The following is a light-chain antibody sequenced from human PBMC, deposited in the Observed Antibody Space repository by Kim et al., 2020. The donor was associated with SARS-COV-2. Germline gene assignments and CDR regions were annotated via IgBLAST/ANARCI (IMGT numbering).Light chain of an antibody. J-gene: IGLJ3*02. V-gene: IGLV3-19*01. CDR3: NSRDISSDHVL. Sequence: SSELTQDPAVSVALGQTVTITCQGDSLRMSYATWYQQKPGQAPLLVIYGENSRPSGIPDRFFGSYSRNTASLTITGAQAEDVADYYCNSRDISSDHVLFGGGTQLTVL. CDR1: SLRMSY. CDR2: GEN.